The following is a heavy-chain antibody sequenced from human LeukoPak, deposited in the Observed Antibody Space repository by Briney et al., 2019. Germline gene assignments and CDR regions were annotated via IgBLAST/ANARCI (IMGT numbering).Heavy chain of an antibody. Sequence: GGSLRLSCATSGFTFSSFSMNWVRQAPGKGLEWVAVISYDGSNKYYADSVKGRFTISRDNSKNTLYLQMNSLRAEDTAVYYCARGQHYDILTGYSGGDYWGQGTLVTVSS. CDR3: ARGQHYDILTGYSGGDY. CDR1: GFTFSSFS. D-gene: IGHD3-9*01. J-gene: IGHJ4*02. CDR2: ISYDGSNK. V-gene: IGHV3-30-3*01.